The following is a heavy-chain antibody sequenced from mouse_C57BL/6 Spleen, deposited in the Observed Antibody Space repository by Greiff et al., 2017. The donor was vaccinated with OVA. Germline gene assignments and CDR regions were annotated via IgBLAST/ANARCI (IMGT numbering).Heavy chain of an antibody. V-gene: IGHV1-76*01. CDR2: IYPGSGNT. D-gene: IGHD2-5*01. CDR1: GYTFTDYY. Sequence: VQLQQSGAELVRPGASVKLSCKASGYTFTDYYINWVKQRPGQGLEWIARIYPGSGNTYYNEKFKGKATLTAEKSSSTAYMQLSSLTSEDSAVYFCARPYYSNFHYYAMDYWGQGTSVTVSS. J-gene: IGHJ4*01. CDR3: ARPYYSNFHYYAMDY.